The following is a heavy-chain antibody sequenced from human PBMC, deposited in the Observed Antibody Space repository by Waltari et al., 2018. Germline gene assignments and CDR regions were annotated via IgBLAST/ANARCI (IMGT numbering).Heavy chain of an antibody. CDR1: GGTFSSYA. D-gene: IGHD3-9*01. CDR3: ARARHYDILTDNAFDI. CDR2: IIPIFGTA. V-gene: IGHV1-69*01. J-gene: IGHJ3*02. Sequence: QVQLVQSGAEVKKPGSSVQVSCKASGGTFSSYAVSWVRQAPGQGLEWMGGIIPIFGTANYAQKFQGRVTITADESTSTAYMELSSLRSEDTAVYYCARARHYDILTDNAFDIWGQGTMVTVSS.